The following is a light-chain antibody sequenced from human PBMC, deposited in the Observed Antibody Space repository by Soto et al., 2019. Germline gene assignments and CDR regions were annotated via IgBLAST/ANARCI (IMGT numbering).Light chain of an antibody. Sequence: ENVLTQSPGTLSLSPGERVTLSCRASQSIASNSLAWYQQKPGQAPRLLIYAAFRRAIGIADRFSGCGSGTDFTLTISSLEPEDFAVYYCQQYGGSPLTFGGGTRVEIK. V-gene: IGKV3-20*01. CDR2: AAF. J-gene: IGKJ4*01. CDR3: QQYGGSPLT. CDR1: QSIASNS.